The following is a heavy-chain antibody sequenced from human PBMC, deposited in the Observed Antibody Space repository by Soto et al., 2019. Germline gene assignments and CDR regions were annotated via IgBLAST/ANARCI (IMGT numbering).Heavy chain of an antibody. CDR3: SRAPCSSSIDY. J-gene: IGHJ4*02. D-gene: IGHD6-6*01. Sequence: QVQLQESGPGLVKPSQTLSLTCTVSGGSISSGGWYWSWHRQPPGQGLVWVGYIDYSGSTNYNLSPTRRVTISVATATNKFSLKLNSVTAADADADDCSRAPCSSSIDYWGQGTLVTVSS. CDR2: IDYSGST. CDR1: GGSISSGGWY. V-gene: IGHV4-31*03.